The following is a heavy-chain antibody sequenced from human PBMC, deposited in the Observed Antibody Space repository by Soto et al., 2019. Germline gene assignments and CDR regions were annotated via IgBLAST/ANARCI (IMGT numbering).Heavy chain of an antibody. Sequence: QVQLVQSGAEVKKPGSSVKVSCKASGGTFSSYAISWVRQAPGQGLEWMGGIIPIFGTANYAQKFQGRVTITADESTSTADMELSSLRSEDTAVYYCARDGDGSGSSYYYYYYCMDVWGQGTTVTVSS. CDR2: IIPIFGTA. CDR3: ARDGDGSGSSYYYYYYCMDV. J-gene: IGHJ6*02. CDR1: GGTFSSYA. D-gene: IGHD3-10*01. V-gene: IGHV1-69*01.